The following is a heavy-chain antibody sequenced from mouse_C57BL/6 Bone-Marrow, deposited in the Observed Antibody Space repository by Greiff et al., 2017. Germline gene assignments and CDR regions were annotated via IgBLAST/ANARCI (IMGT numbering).Heavy chain of an antibody. D-gene: IGHD2-5*01. J-gene: IGHJ1*03. Sequence: VQLQQPGAELVKPGASVKMSCKASGYTFTSYWITWVKQRPGQGLEWIGDIYPGSGSTNYNEKFKSKATLTVDTSSSTAYMPLISLTSEDSAVYYCARPYYSNYWYFDVWGTGTTVTVSS. V-gene: IGHV1-55*01. CDR2: IYPGSGST. CDR3: ARPYYSNYWYFDV. CDR1: GYTFTSYW.